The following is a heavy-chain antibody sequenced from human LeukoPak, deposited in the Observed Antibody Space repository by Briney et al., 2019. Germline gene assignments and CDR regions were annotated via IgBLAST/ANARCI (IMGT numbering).Heavy chain of an antibody. D-gene: IGHD2-2*01. CDR2: IYYSGST. J-gene: IGHJ6*02. CDR3: AREAPIRYCSSTSCPPVTYLNYYYYYGMDV. Sequence: SETLSLTCTVSGGSISSGGYYWSWIRQHPGKGLEWIGYIYYSGSTYYNPSLKSRVTISVDTSKNQFSLKLSSVTAADTAVYYCAREAPIRYCSSTSCPPVTYLNYYYYYGMDVWGQGTTVTVSS. V-gene: IGHV4-31*03. CDR1: GGSISSGGYY.